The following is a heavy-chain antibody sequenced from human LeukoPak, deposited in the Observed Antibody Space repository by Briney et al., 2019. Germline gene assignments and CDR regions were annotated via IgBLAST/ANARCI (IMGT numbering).Heavy chain of an antibody. V-gene: IGHV3-15*01. CDR2: IKSKTDGETT. Sequence: GGSLRLSCATSGFTVSSNYMSWVRQAPGKGLEWIGRIKSKTDGETTNYAEPVRGRFTISRDDSKSAVYLQMNSLKIEDTAVYYCTTDLGTYYHGSQRLIPIDYWGQGTLVTVSS. J-gene: IGHJ4*02. CDR3: TTDLGTYYHGSQRLIPIDY. CDR1: GFTVSSNY. D-gene: IGHD3-10*01.